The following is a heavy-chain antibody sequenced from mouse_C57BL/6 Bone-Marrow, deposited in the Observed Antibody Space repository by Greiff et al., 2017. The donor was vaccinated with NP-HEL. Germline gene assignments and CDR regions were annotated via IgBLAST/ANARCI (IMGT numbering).Heavy chain of an antibody. D-gene: IGHD4-1*01. CDR1: GFTFSSYA. Sequence: EVQRVESGGGLVKPGGSLKLSCAASGFTFSSYAMSWVRQTPEKRLEWVATISDGGSYTYYPDNVKGRFTISRDNAKNNLYLQMSHLKSEDTAMYYCAREHWDGGFAYWGQGTLVTVSA. V-gene: IGHV5-4*01. J-gene: IGHJ3*01. CDR3: AREHWDGGFAY. CDR2: ISDGGSYT.